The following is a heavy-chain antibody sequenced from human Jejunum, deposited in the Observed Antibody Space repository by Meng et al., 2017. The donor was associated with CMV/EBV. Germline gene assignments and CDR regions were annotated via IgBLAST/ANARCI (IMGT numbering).Heavy chain of an antibody. Sequence: TWKEPGPPLLQPTQTLPLTCTFSGFSVNPRGVAVGWIRQPPGKALECLALIYWDDDKRYSPSLKSRLTITRDSSRNQVVLTMTNMHPVDTATYFCARTGSYDNFLDSWGQGILVTVSS. V-gene: IGHV2-5*02. CDR1: GFSVNPRGVA. CDR2: IYWDDDK. D-gene: IGHD3-9*01. J-gene: IGHJ4*02. CDR3: ARTGSYDNFLDS.